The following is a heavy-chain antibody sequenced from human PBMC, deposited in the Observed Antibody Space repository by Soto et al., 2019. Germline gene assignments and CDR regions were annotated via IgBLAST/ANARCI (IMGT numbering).Heavy chain of an antibody. CDR2: SSNSGTFT. CDR1: GFSISDHY. J-gene: IGHJ4*02. D-gene: IGHD1-26*01. CDR3: AKDEMGATRY. V-gene: IGHV3-11*05. Sequence: GGSLRLSCAASGFSISDHYMSWIRQAPGKGLEWVSYSSNSGTFTKYADSVKGRFSISRDNAKNSLYLEINSLRGEDTAIYYCAKDEMGATRYWGQGTLVTVSS.